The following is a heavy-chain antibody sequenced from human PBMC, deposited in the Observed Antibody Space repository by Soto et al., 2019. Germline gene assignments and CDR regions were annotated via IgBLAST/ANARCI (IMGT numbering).Heavy chain of an antibody. CDR3: AKAQRSSYSSGWSPVDAFDI. Sequence: EVQLLESGGGLVQPGGSLRLSCAASGFTFSSYAMSWVRQAPGKGLEWVSAISGSGGSTYYADSVKGRFTISRDNSKNKLYLQMTSLRAEDTAVYYCAKAQRSSYSSGWSPVDAFDIWGQGTMVTVSS. CDR1: GFTFSSYA. D-gene: IGHD6-19*01. J-gene: IGHJ3*02. V-gene: IGHV3-23*01. CDR2: ISGSGGST.